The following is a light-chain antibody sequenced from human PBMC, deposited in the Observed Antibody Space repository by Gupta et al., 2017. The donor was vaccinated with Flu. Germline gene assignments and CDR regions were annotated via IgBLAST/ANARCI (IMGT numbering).Light chain of an antibody. CDR3: AVWDDGLDGVL. V-gene: IGLV1-44*01. Sequence: QSVLSQPPSASATPGQRVTISCFGTTSNIGPNSVNWYQQVTGAAPKLIVYSSDQRPSGVPGRFSGSKSGTSASLAISDLQPEDEADYYCAVWDDGLDGVLFGGGTKVAVL. J-gene: IGLJ3*02. CDR1: TSNIGPNS. CDR2: SSD.